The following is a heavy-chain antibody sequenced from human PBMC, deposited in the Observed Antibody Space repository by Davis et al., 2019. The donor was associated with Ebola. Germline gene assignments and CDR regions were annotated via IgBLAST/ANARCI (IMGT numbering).Heavy chain of an antibody. D-gene: IGHD2-2*01. V-gene: IGHV1-46*01. Sequence: ASVKVSCKASGYTFTSYDISWVRQAPGQGLEWMGIINPSGGSTSYAQKFQGRVTMTRDTSTSTVYMELSSLRSEDTAVYYCARRAPAAYYYGLDVWGQGTTVTVSS. CDR2: INPSGGST. CDR3: ARRAPAAYYYGLDV. CDR1: GYTFTSYD. J-gene: IGHJ6*02.